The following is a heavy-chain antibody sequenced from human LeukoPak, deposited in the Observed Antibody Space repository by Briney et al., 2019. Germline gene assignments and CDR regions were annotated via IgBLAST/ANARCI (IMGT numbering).Heavy chain of an antibody. CDR1: GVSINSYY. CDR3: ARDRVDGNYGMAV. D-gene: IGHD1-26*01. CDR2: VDYSGSA. V-gene: IGHV4-59*01. Sequence: SETLSLACAVSGVSINSYYWSWIRQPPGKGLEYIGSVDYSGSASYTPSLKSRVTISPDMSKNQISLKLLSVTAADTAVYYCARDRVDGNYGMAVWGQGTTVTVSS. J-gene: IGHJ6*02.